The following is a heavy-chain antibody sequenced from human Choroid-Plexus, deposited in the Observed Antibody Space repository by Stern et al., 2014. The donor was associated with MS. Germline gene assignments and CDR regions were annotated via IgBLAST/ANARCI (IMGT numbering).Heavy chain of an antibody. CDR3: AKDRQSLTYFFDH. J-gene: IGHJ5*02. CDR1: GFTFGSCA. D-gene: IGHD2-8*01. Sequence: VQLLESGGGVVQPGRPLRLSCAASGFTFGSCAMHWVRQAPGKGLERVAGVSDDGSNKYYADSVKGRFTVSRDNSQNTLSMQMSSLRAEDTAVYYCAKDRQSLTYFFDHWGQGSLVPVSS. V-gene: IGHV3-30*18. CDR2: VSDDGSNK.